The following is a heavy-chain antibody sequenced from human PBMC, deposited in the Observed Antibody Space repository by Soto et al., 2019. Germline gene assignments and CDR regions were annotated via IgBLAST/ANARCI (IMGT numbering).Heavy chain of an antibody. CDR2: IYYSGST. V-gene: IGHV4-39*01. CDR3: ARLWDGSGSYYIDY. CDR1: GGSISSSSYY. J-gene: IGHJ4*02. D-gene: IGHD3-10*01. Sequence: QLQLQESGPGLVKPSETLSLTCTVSGGSISSSSYYWGWIRQPPGKGLEWIGSIYYSGSTYYNPSLKRGVTISVDTSKNQFSLKLSSVTAADTAVYYCARLWDGSGSYYIDYWGQGTLVTVSS.